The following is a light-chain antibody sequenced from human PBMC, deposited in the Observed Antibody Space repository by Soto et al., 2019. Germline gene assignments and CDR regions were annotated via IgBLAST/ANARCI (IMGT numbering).Light chain of an antibody. CDR3: SSHTSGRTRV. Sequence: QSALTQPASVSGSPGQSIAISCTGTSSDVGGYDYVSWYQQQPDKAPKLMIYEVTKRPSGVSNRFSGSKSGNTASLTISGLQSADEADYYCSSHTSGRTRVFGTGTKVTVL. CDR1: SSDVGGYDY. J-gene: IGLJ1*01. V-gene: IGLV2-14*01. CDR2: EVT.